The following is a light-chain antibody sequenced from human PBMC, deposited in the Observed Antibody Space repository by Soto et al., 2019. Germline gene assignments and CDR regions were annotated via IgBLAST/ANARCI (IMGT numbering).Light chain of an antibody. J-gene: IGLJ2*01. Sequence: QSALTQPRSVSGSPGQSVTISCTGTNSDVGTFYFVSWYQQYPDKGPKLIIYDVTERPSGVPDRFSGSKSGNTASLTISGLQAEDEADYYCCSYTSSSSLVFGGGTQLTVL. CDR2: DVT. V-gene: IGLV2-11*01. CDR3: CSYTSSSSLV. CDR1: NSDVGTFYF.